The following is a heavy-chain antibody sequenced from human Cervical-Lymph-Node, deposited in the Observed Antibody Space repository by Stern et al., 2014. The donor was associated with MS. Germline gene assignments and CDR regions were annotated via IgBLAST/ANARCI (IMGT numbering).Heavy chain of an antibody. V-gene: IGHV3-9*01. D-gene: IGHD6-13*01. J-gene: IGHJ4*02. Sequence: VQLVESGGGLVQPGRSLRLSCAASGFIFDDYAMHWVRQGPGKGLEWVSSISWNSGIIDYGDSVKGRFTISRDNAKNSLYLQMNSLRTEDTALYYCAKGPAGIAAAGVGYVFDFWGQGALVTVSS. CDR2: ISWNSGII. CDR3: AKGPAGIAAAGVGYVFDF. CDR1: GFIFDDYA.